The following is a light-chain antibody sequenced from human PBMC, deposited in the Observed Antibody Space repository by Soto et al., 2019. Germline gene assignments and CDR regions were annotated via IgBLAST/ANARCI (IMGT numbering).Light chain of an antibody. CDR2: SAN. J-gene: IGKJ1*01. Sequence: DIQMTQSPSDMSASVGDRVTITCRASQDISNFLVWFQQRPGKVPKRLMYSANRLESGVPPRFSGSGSGTEFTLTISSLQPEDFATYYCLQHKSYPRTFGQGTK. V-gene: IGKV1-17*03. CDR1: QDISNF. CDR3: LQHKSYPRT.